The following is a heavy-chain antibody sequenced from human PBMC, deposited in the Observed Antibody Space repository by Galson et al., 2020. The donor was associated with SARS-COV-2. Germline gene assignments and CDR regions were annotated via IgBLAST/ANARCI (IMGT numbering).Heavy chain of an antibody. CDR1: GFTFSSYW. D-gene: IGHD6-13*01. CDR3: ARDQLAAAGTTYYYGMDV. V-gene: IGHV3-7*03. J-gene: IGHJ6*02. CDR2: IKEDGSEK. Sequence: SCAASGFTFSSYWMSWVCQGPGKGLEWVANIKEDGSEKYYVDSVKGRFTISSDNAKNSLDLQMNSLRAEDMAVYYCARDQLAAAGTTYYYGMDVWGQGTTVTVSS.